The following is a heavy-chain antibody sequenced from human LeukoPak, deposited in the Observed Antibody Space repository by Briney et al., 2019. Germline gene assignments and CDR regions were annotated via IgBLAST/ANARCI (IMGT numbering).Heavy chain of an antibody. CDR3: ARGPYV. CDR2: ISYSGST. J-gene: IGHJ3*01. CDR1: GGSITGYH. Sequence: SETLSLTCTGSGGSITGYHWSWIRQPPGKGLEWIGFISYSGSTNYNPSLKSRITIAVDMSKNQFSLKVRSVTAADTAVYHCARGPYVWGQGTMVTVSS. V-gene: IGHV4-59*01.